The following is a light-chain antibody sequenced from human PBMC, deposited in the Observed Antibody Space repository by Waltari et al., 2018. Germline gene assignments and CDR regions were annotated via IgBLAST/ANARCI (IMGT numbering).Light chain of an antibody. CDR1: QSISSW. J-gene: IGKJ1*01. V-gene: IGKV1-5*03. Sequence: DFPMTQSPSTLSASVGDRVTITCRASQSISSWLAWYQQKPGKAPKLLIYKASSLESGVPSRFSGSGSGTEVTLTISSLQPDDFATYYCQQYNSYSWTFGQGTKVEIK. CDR2: KAS. CDR3: QQYNSYSWT.